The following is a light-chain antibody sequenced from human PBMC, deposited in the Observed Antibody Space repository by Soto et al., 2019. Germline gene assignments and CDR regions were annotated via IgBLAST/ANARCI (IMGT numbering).Light chain of an antibody. CDR2: EVS. J-gene: IGLJ1*01. CDR1: SSDVGGYDS. Sequence: QSVLTQPASVSGSPGQSITISCSGTSSDVGGYDSVSWYQQHPGKAPKVMIYEVSNRPSGVSNRFSGSKYGNTASLTISGLQAEDEAHYYCSSYTSSYTLVFGAGTKVTVL. V-gene: IGLV2-14*01. CDR3: SSYTSSYTLV.